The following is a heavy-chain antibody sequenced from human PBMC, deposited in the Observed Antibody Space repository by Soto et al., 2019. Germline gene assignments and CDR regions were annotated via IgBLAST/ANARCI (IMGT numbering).Heavy chain of an antibody. CDR2: IIPVFDTA. CDR1: GGTFSSYA. D-gene: IGHD3-10*01. Sequence: QVQLVQSGAEVKKPGSSVKVSCKASGGTFSSYAFSWVRQAPGQGLAWMGDIIPVFDTADYAQKFQGRVTITAYEPTSTPYMELSSLRSEDTAAYYCASRRRYGSGSYYWSSYFVPWGQGTPVTVSS. V-gene: IGHV1-69*12. J-gene: IGHJ5*02. CDR3: ASRRRYGSGSYYWSSYFVP.